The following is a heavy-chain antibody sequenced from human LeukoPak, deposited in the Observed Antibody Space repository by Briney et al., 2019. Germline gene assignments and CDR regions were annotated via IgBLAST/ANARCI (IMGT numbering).Heavy chain of an antibody. J-gene: IGHJ6*03. Sequence: SQTLSLTCTVSGGSISSGGYYWSWIRQPPGKGLEWIGYIYYSGSTYYNPSLKSRVTISVDTSKNQFSLKLSSVTAADTAVYYCARDCSSTSCYQAYYMDVWGKGTTVTVSS. CDR3: ARDCSSTSCYQAYYMDV. CDR1: GGSISSGGYY. D-gene: IGHD2-2*01. CDR2: IYYSGST. V-gene: IGHV4-30-4*08.